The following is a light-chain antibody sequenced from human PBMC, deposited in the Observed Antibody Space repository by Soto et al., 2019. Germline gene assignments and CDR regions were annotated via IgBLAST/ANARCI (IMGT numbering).Light chain of an antibody. J-gene: IGKJ4*01. CDR2: GAS. V-gene: IGKV3-15*01. CDR1: QSVSID. Sequence: EIVLTQSPGTLSLSPGERATLSCRASQSVSIDLAWCQQKPGQAPRLLIYGASTRATDIPARFSGSGSGTEFTLTISSLQSEDFALYYCQQYNNWPLTFGGGTKVDIK. CDR3: QQYNNWPLT.